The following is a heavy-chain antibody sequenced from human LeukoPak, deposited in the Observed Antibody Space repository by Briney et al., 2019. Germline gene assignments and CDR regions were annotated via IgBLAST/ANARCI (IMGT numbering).Heavy chain of an antibody. V-gene: IGHV3-48*03. D-gene: IGHD5-18*01. J-gene: IGHJ4*02. CDR2: ISGGGSPI. CDR3: ARGFRHTAMFLDY. CDR1: GFTFSSFE. Sequence: PGGSLRLSCAVSGFTFSSFEMNWVRQAPGGGLEWISCISGGGSPIYYADSVKGRFTISRDNAKNSLYLEMNSLRAEDTAVYYCARGFRHTAMFLDYWGQGTPVTVSS.